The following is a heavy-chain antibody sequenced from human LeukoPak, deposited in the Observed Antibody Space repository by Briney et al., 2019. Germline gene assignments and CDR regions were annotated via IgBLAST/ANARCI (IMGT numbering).Heavy chain of an antibody. CDR3: AKPDHYYDSSGTD. Sequence: GGPLRLSCAASGFTFSSYAMSWVRQAPGKGLEWVSAISGSGGSTYYADSVKGRFTISRDNSKNTLYLQMNSLRAEDTAVYYCAKPDHYYDSSGTDWGQGTLVTVSS. CDR1: GFTFSSYA. D-gene: IGHD3-22*01. V-gene: IGHV3-23*01. J-gene: IGHJ4*02. CDR2: ISGSGGST.